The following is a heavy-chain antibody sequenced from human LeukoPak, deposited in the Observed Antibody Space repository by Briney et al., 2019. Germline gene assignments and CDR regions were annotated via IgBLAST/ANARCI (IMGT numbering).Heavy chain of an antibody. Sequence: GGSLRLSCAASGFTFSDYYMSWLRQAPGKGLEWVSYISTSGTTIYYADSVKGRFTISRDNAKNSLYLQMNSLRAEDTAVYYCARDTDSNYWPKYYYYYYGMDVWGQGTTVTVSS. CDR1: GFTFSDYY. CDR2: ISTSGTTI. J-gene: IGHJ6*02. CDR3: ARDTDSNYWPKYYYYYYGMDV. D-gene: IGHD4-4*01. V-gene: IGHV3-11*01.